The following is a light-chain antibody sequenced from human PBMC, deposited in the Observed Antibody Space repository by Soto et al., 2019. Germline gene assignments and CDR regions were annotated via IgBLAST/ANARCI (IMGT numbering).Light chain of an antibody. CDR3: QQYNYYRWT. CDR1: QSMRRF. CDR2: QAS. J-gene: IGKJ1*01. Sequence: DIQMTQSPSSLSASVGDRVTITCRASQSMRRFLAWYQQKPGTAPKLLIYQASNLESGVPSRFSGSGSGTDFTLTISRLQPDALAVYYCQQYNYYRWTFGQGSKV. V-gene: IGKV1-5*03.